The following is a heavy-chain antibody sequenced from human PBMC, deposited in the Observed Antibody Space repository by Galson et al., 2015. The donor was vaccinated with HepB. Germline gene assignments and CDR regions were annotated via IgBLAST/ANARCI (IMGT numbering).Heavy chain of an antibody. CDR2: IKYDGNNK. D-gene: IGHD2-21*02. CDR1: GFTLSSSG. V-gene: IGHV3-33*01. J-gene: IGHJ4*02. Sequence: SLRLSCAVSGFTLSSSGMHWVRQAPGKGLEWVAVIKYDGNNKYYADSVKGRFTISRGSSKNTLYLQMNSLRGEDTAVYYCVRDLGRVTAIPFHWGQGTLVTVPS. CDR3: VRDLGRVTAIPFH.